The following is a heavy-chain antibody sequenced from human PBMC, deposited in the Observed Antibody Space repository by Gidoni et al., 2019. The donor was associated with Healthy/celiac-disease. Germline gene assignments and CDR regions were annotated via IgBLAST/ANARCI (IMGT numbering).Heavy chain of an antibody. Sequence: EVQLVESGGGLVKPGGSLRLSCAASGFTFSSYSMNWVRQAPGKGLEWVSSISSSSSYIYYADSVKGRFTISRDNAKNSLYLQMNSLRAEDTAVYYCARGGSSSSTDAFDIWGQGTMVTVSS. D-gene: IGHD6-6*01. CDR3: ARGGSSSSTDAFDI. CDR2: ISSSSSYI. V-gene: IGHV3-21*01. CDR1: GFTFSSYS. J-gene: IGHJ3*02.